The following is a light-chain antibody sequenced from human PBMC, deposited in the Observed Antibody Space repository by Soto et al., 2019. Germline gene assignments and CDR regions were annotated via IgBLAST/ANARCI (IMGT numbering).Light chain of an antibody. CDR1: QSVSSSY. J-gene: IGKJ1*01. CDR3: QQYGSSPRT. V-gene: IGKV3-20*01. CDR2: AAS. Sequence: EIVLTHSPGTLSLSPGERATLSCRASQSVSSSYFAWYQQKPGQAPRLLIYAASTRATGIPDRFSGSGSGTDFTLTISRLEPEDFAVYYCQQYGSSPRTFGQGTKVEIK.